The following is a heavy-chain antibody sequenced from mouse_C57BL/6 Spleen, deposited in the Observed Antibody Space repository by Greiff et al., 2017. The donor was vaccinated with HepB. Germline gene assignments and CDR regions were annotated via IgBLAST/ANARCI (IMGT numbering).Heavy chain of an antibody. J-gene: IGHJ1*03. CDR1: GFTFSSYA. Sequence: EVHLVESGGGLVKPGGSLKLSCAASGFTFSSYAMSWVRQTPEKRLEWVATISDGGSYTYYPDNVKGRFTISRDNAKNNLYLQMSHLKSEDTAMYYCARRYYYGSPGYFDVWGTGTTVTVSS. CDR3: ARRYYYGSPGYFDV. V-gene: IGHV5-4*01. CDR2: ISDGGSYT. D-gene: IGHD1-1*01.